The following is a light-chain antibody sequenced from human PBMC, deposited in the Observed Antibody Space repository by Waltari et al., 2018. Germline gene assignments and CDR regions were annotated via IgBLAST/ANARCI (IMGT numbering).Light chain of an antibody. CDR1: NIGSKS. CDR2: GKN. Sequence: SYVLTQPPSVSVAPGQTARITCGGNNIGSKSVHWYQQKPGQAPVLVIYGKNNRSSGIPDRFSGSSSGNTASLTITGAQAEDEADYYCNSRDSSGNHLGVFGGGTKLTVL. CDR3: NSRDSSGNHLGV. V-gene: IGLV3-19*01. J-gene: IGLJ2*01.